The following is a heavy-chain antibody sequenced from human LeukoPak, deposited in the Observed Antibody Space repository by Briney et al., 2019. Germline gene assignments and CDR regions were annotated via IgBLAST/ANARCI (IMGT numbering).Heavy chain of an antibody. CDR3: AKDDASGSYSHY. CDR2: IRYDGSNK. D-gene: IGHD1-26*01. CDR1: GFTFSSYG. J-gene: IGHJ4*02. Sequence: GGSLRLSCAASGFTFSSYGMHWVRQAPGKGLEWVAFIRYDGSNKYYADSVKGRFTISRDNSKNTLYLQMKSLRAEDTAVYYCAKDDASGSYSHYWGQGTLVSVSS. V-gene: IGHV3-30*02.